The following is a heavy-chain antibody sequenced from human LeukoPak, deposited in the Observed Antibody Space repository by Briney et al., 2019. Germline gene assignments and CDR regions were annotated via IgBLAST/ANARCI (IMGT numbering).Heavy chain of an antibody. CDR3: ARDSPHNDFWSGYSNYYFDY. D-gene: IGHD3-3*01. J-gene: IGHJ4*02. V-gene: IGHV3-7*01. Sequence: GGSLRLSCAASGFTFSSYWMSWVRQAPGKGLEWVANIKQDESEKYYVDSVKGRFTISRDNAKNSLYLQMNSLRAEDTAVYYCARDSPHNDFWSGYSNYYFDYWGQGTLVTVSS. CDR2: IKQDESEK. CDR1: GFTFSSYW.